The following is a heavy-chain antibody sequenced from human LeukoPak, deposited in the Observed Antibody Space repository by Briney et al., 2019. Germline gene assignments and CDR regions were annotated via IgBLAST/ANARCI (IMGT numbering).Heavy chain of an antibody. CDR2: IYPRYSDT. J-gene: IGHJ5*02. CDR3: ARQYWESSSGNNFIGP. Sequence: GGSLKLSCMTSGYSFPSYWIGWVRQAPGKGLEWMGVIYPRYSDTRYSPSFQGQVTISVDKYVCTPYLQWNYLKASDTAIYYCARQYWESSSGNNFIGPWGLGTLVTVSS. CDR1: GYSFPSYW. D-gene: IGHD6-19*01. V-gene: IGHV5-51*01.